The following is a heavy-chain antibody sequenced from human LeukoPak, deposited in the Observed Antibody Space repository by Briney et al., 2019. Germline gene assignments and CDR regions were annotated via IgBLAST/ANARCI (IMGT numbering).Heavy chain of an antibody. CDR1: GGSFSGYY. V-gene: IGHV4-34*01. D-gene: IGHD4-17*01. CDR2: INHSGST. CDR3: ATGPTVTTF. J-gene: IGHJ4*02. Sequence: PSETLSLTCAVYGGSFSGYYWSWIRQPPGKGLEWIGEINHSGSTNYNPSLKSRVTISVDTSKNQFSLKLSSVTAADTAVHYCATGPTVTTFWGQGTLVTVSS.